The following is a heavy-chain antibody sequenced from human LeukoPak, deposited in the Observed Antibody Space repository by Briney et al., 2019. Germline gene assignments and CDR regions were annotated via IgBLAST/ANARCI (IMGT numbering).Heavy chain of an antibody. CDR3: ARDGGYSSGWGFDY. CDR2: IYYSGST. CDR1: GGSISSSSYY. J-gene: IGHJ4*02. D-gene: IGHD6-19*01. Sequence: SETLSLTCTVSGGSISSSSYYWGWIRQPPGKGLEWIGSIYYSGSTYYNPSLKSRVTISVDTSKNQFSLKLSSVTAADTAVYYCARDGGYSSGWGFDYWGQGTLVTVSS. V-gene: IGHV4-39*07.